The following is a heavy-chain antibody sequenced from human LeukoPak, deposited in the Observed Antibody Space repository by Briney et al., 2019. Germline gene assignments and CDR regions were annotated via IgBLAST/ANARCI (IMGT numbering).Heavy chain of an antibody. CDR2: LSSSGGST. Sequence: ETLSLTCAVYGGSFSGYYWSWIRQPPGKGLEWVSALSSSGGSTYYADSVKGRFTISRDNSKNTLYLQMSSLRAEDTAVYYCAKGGGFDWLNYYYMDVWGKGTTVIISS. CDR3: AKGGGFDWLNYYYMDV. V-gene: IGHV3-23*01. CDR1: GGSFSGYY. D-gene: IGHD3-9*01. J-gene: IGHJ6*03.